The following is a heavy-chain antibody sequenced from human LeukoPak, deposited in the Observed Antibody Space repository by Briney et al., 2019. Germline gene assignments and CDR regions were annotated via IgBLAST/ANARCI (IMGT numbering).Heavy chain of an antibody. V-gene: IGHV3-23*01. CDR3: AKNGDRGAYCSGGSCYPYYYYNMDV. D-gene: IGHD2-15*01. Sequence: PGGSLRLSCAGSGFIFSTYGMSWVRQAPGKGLEWVSAISGSGDTTYSADSVKGRFTISRDNSKNTLYLQMNSLRAEDTAIYYCAKNGDRGAYCSGGSCYPYYYYNMDVWGKGTTVTISS. J-gene: IGHJ6*03. CDR1: GFIFSTYG. CDR2: ISGSGDTT.